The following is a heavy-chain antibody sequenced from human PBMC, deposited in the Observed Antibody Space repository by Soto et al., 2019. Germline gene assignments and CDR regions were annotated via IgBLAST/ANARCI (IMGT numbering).Heavy chain of an antibody. CDR1: GGSFSGYY. CDR3: ARDKITGLFDY. V-gene: IGHV4-34*01. D-gene: IGHD2-8*02. Sequence: QVQLQQGGAGLLKPSETLSLTCAVYGGSFSGYYWTWIRQPPGTGLEWIGEINHSGSTNYNPSLKSRVTISLDTSKNQFSLKLTAVTAADTAVYYCARDKITGLFDYWVQGTLVTVSS. CDR2: INHSGST. J-gene: IGHJ4*02.